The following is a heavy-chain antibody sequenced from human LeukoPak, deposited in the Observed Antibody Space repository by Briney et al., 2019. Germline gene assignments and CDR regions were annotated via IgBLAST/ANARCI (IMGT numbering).Heavy chain of an antibody. J-gene: IGHJ4*02. D-gene: IGHD5/OR15-5a*01. CDR3: ASGQFLVSNDY. CDR1: GGSVSGGSYY. Sequence: SETLCLTCTVSGGSVSGGSYYWSWIRQPPGKGLEWIGYFYYTGSTSYNPSLKSRVTISVDTSKNQFSLRLSSVTAADTAVYYCASGQFLVSNDYWGQGILVTVSS. V-gene: IGHV4-61*01. CDR2: FYYTGST.